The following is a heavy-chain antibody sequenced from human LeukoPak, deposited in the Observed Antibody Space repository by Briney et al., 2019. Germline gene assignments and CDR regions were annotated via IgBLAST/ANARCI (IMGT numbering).Heavy chain of an antibody. CDR2: IRYDGNNK. Sequence: GGSLRLSCAASGFTFSTYGMHWVRQAPGKGLEWVAFIRYDGNNKYHADSVKGRFTISRDNSKNTLYLQMNSLRAEDTAVYYCAPVAGYYFDYWGQGTLVTVSS. CDR3: APVAGYYFDY. V-gene: IGHV3-30*02. CDR1: GFTFSTYG. J-gene: IGHJ4*02. D-gene: IGHD6-19*01.